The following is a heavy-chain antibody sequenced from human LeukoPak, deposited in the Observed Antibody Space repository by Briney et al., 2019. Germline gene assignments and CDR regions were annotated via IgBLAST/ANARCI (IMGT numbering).Heavy chain of an antibody. Sequence: GGSLRLSCAASGFTFSRYWMHWVRQAPGKGLVWVSHINSDGSSTSYAESVKGRFTISRDNTKNTLYLQLSSLRAEDTAVYYCGREDRFGYNYAYGMDVWGQGTTVAVSS. D-gene: IGHD1-1*01. CDR3: GREDRFGYNYAYGMDV. CDR1: GFTFSRYW. CDR2: INSDGSST. J-gene: IGHJ6*02. V-gene: IGHV3-74*01.